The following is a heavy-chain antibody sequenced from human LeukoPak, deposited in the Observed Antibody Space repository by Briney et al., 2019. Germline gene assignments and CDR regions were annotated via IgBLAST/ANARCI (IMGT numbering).Heavy chain of an antibody. CDR1: GGSISSSSYY. D-gene: IGHD2-2*01. Sequence: PSETLSLTCTVSGGSISSSSYYWGWIRQPPGKGLEWIGSIYYSGSTNYNPSLKSRVTISVDTSKNQFSLKLSSVTAADTAVYYCAREGSGIVVVPAASDAFDIWGQGTMVTVSS. CDR2: IYYSGST. J-gene: IGHJ3*02. V-gene: IGHV4-39*07. CDR3: AREGSGIVVVPAASDAFDI.